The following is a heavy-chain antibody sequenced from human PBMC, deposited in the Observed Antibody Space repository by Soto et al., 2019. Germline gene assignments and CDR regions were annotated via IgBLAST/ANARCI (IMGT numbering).Heavy chain of an antibody. CDR2: ISSIITNV. CDR3: ARGVARSDF. D-gene: IGHD2-15*01. CDR1: GFTFSSYS. Sequence: GGSLRLSCAASGFTFSSYSMRWVRQAPGKGLEWVSSISSIITNVYYADSVKGRFTISRDNAKNSLYLQMNSLRAEDTAVYYCARGVARSDFWGQGTLVTVSS. V-gene: IGHV3-21*01. J-gene: IGHJ4*02.